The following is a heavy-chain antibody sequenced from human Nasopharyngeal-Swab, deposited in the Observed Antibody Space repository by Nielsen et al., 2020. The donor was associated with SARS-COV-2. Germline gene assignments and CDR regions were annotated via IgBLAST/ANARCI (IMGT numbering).Heavy chain of an antibody. D-gene: IGHD7-27*01. J-gene: IGHJ6*03. V-gene: IGHV4-34*01. CDR2: IDHTGGT. Sequence: WIRQPLGKGLEWIGEIDHTGGTNYNPSLKSRVTISVDTSKNQFSLKLSSVTAADTAVYYCARGLSGIVPAPILGLGPFYSFYYMDVWGKGTTVTVSS. CDR3: ARGLSGIVPAPILGLGPFYSFYYMDV.